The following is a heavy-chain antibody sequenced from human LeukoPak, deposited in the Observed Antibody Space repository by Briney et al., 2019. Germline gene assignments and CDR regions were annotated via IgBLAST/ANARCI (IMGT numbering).Heavy chain of an antibody. CDR1: GFTFSSYS. V-gene: IGHV3-21*01. Sequence: PGGSLRLSCVASGFTFSSYSMNWVRQAPGKGLEGVSSISSSSTYIYYADSVKGRFTISRDNAKNSLYLQVNSLRAEDTAVYYCARGSYGQTDYWGQGTLVTVSS. J-gene: IGHJ4*02. CDR2: ISSSSTYI. D-gene: IGHD5-18*01. CDR3: ARGSYGQTDY.